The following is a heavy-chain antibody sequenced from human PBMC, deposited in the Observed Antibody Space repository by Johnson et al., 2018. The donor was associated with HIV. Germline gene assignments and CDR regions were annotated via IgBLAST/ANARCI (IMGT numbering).Heavy chain of an antibody. CDR3: AKDLGITVAGRGGLDAFDI. Sequence: VQLVESGGGVVQPGRSLRLSCAASGFTFNSYAMSWVRQGPGKGLEWVAAISGSGGSTYYADSVKGRFTISRDNSRNTLYLQMKSLRAEDTAVYYCAKDLGITVAGRGGLDAFDIWDQGTMVTVSS. CDR2: ISGSGGST. D-gene: IGHD6-19*01. CDR1: GFTFNSYA. J-gene: IGHJ3*02. V-gene: IGHV3-23*04.